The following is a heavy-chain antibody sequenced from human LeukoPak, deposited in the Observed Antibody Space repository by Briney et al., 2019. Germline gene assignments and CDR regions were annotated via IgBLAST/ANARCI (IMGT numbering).Heavy chain of an antibody. Sequence: SETLSLTCPVSGDSISSSDYYWTWIRQPPGKGLEWIGEINHSGSTNYNPSLRSRITISIDMSKNQFSLKLTSVTAADTAIYYCARNSPYFDFWGQGNVVTVSS. D-gene: IGHD4-23*01. CDR2: INHSGST. CDR1: GDSISSSDYY. CDR3: ARNSPYFDF. J-gene: IGHJ4*02. V-gene: IGHV4-39*07.